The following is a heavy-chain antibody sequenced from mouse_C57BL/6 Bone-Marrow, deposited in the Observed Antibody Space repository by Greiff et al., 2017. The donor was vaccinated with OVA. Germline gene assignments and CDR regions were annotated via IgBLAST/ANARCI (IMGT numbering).Heavy chain of an antibody. CDR3: ARENYYGSSYGDY. V-gene: IGHV1-64*01. D-gene: IGHD1-1*01. CDR2: IHPNSGST. Sequence: QVQLQQPGAELVKPGASVKLSCKASGYTFTSYWMHWVKQRPGQGLEWIGMIHPNSGSTNYNEKFKSKATLTVDKSSSPAYMQLSSLTSEDSAVYYGARENYYGSSYGDYWGQGTTLTVSS. J-gene: IGHJ2*01. CDR1: GYTFTSYW.